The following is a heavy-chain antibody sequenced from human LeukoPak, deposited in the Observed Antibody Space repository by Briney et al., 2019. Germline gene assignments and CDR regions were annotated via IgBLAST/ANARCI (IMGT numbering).Heavy chain of an antibody. D-gene: IGHD3-16*02. Sequence: APVKVSCKASGYTFTSYGISWVRQAPGQGLEWMGWISAYNGNTNYAQKLQGRVTMTTDTSTSTAYMELRSLRSDDTAVYYCARERCDYVWGSYREIDYWGQGTLVTVSS. CDR2: ISAYNGNT. CDR3: ARERCDYVWGSYREIDY. V-gene: IGHV1-18*01. J-gene: IGHJ4*02. CDR1: GYTFTSYG.